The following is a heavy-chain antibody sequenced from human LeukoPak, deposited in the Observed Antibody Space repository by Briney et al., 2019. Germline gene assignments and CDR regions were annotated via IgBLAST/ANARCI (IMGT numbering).Heavy chain of an antibody. CDR1: GGSISSYY. D-gene: IGHD3-10*02. CDR2: IYYSGSN. Sequence: SETLSLTCTVSGGSISSYYWSWIRQPPGKGLEWIGYIYYSGSNNYNPSLKRRVNISVDTSKIHFSLKLSSVTAADTAVYYCARHLCSGSPPPSYGIDVWGQGTTVTVSS. J-gene: IGHJ6*02. V-gene: IGHV4-59*08. CDR3: ARHLCSGSPPPSYGIDV.